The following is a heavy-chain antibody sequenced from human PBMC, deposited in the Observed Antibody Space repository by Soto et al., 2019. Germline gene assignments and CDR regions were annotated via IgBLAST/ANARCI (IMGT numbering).Heavy chain of an antibody. CDR2: IIPIFGTA. CDR1: GGTFSSYA. D-gene: IGHD3-3*01. Sequence: QVQLVQSGAEVKKPGSSVKVSCKASGGTFSSYAISWVRQAPGQGLEWMGGIIPIFGTANYAQKFQGRVTITADESTSTADMELSSLRSEDTAVYYCARDEGYYDFGSGRRLYRGYYYDYGMDVWGQGTTVTVSS. J-gene: IGHJ6*02. V-gene: IGHV1-69*01. CDR3: ARDEGYYDFGSGRRLYRGYYYDYGMDV.